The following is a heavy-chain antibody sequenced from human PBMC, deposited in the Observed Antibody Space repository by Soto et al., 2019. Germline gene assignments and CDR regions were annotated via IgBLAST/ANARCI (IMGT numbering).Heavy chain of an antibody. D-gene: IGHD3-22*01. Sequence: PGGSLRLSCAASGFTFSSHWMSWVRQAPGEGLEWVANIKPDGSEKWYVDSVKGRFTISRDNAKNSLYLQMNSLRAEDTAVYYCARGDYYDSSGPFSDAFDIWGQGTMVTVSS. J-gene: IGHJ3*02. CDR2: IKPDGSEK. V-gene: IGHV3-7*04. CDR1: GFTFSSHW. CDR3: ARGDYYDSSGPFSDAFDI.